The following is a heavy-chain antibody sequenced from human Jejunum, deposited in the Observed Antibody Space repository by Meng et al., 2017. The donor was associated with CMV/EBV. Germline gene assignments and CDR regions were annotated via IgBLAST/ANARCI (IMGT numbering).Heavy chain of an antibody. J-gene: IGHJ4*02. CDR1: GGSFSNYY. CDR2: IHYSGNA. D-gene: IGHD1-7*01. V-gene: IGHV4-59*01. Sequence: QVQLQESDPGLVKPSEAPSLTCTVSGGSFSNYYYSWNRQSPGKGLEWIGYIHYSGNANYNPSLESRVTISIDSSKKQFSLKLTSVTAADTAVFYCAGGNYNTFDYWGQGTLVTVSS. CDR3: AGGNYNTFDY.